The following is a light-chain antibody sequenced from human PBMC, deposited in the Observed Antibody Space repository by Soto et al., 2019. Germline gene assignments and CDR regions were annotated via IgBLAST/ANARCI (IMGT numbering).Light chain of an antibody. CDR3: QQRSNWPPLT. Sequence: EIVLTQSPATLSLSPGERATLSCRASQGVSSYLAWYQQKPGQAPRLLIYDASNRATGIPARFSDSGPGTDFTLTISSLEPEDCADYYCQQRSNWPPLTFGGGTKVEIK. CDR1: QGVSSY. CDR2: DAS. V-gene: IGKV3D-11*01. J-gene: IGKJ4*01.